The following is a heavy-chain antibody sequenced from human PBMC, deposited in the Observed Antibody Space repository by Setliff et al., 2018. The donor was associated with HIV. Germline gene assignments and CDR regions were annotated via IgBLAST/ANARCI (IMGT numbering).Heavy chain of an antibody. V-gene: IGHV1-2*02. J-gene: IGHJ6*02. CDR3: ARDVRDGFEEWFSTLDDGMDV. Sequence: GASVKVSCKTSGYIFIRCYIFWVRQAPGQGLEWMGNINPHTGVTRYAEKFQGRVTMTRDTSISTIYMELSRLRSDDTAVYYCARDVRDGFEEWFSTLDDGMDVWGQGTTVTVSS. CDR1: GYIFIRCY. D-gene: IGHD3-3*01. CDR2: INPHTGVT.